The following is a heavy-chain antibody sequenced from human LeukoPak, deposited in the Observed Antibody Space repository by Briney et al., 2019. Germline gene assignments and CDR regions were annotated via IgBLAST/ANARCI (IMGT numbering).Heavy chain of an antibody. D-gene: IGHD3-10*01. V-gene: IGHV3-7*01. CDR3: ARDSLGSGSYYDY. CDR1: SFTFSGYW. J-gene: IGHJ4*02. CDR2: INQGGSEK. Sequence: GGSLRLSCAASSFTFSGYWMSWVRQAPGKGLDRVANINQGGSEKNYVDSVKGRFTISRDNAKNSLYLQMNSLRAEDTAVYFCARDSLGSGSYYDYWGQGTLVTVSS.